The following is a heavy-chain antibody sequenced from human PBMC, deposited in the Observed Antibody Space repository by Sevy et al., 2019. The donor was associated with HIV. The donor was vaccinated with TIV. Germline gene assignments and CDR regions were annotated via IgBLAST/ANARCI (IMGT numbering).Heavy chain of an antibody. Sequence: GESLKISCKVSGYSFTNYWIGWVRQMPGKGLVWMGLIYPRDSDTRYSPSFQGQVTISADKSINTAYLQWSNLKASDTAMYYCARGLSGLMPPLGGWFDPWGQRTLVTVSS. V-gene: IGHV5-51*01. CDR1: GYSFTNYW. D-gene: IGHD2-8*01. CDR3: ARGLSGLMPPLGGWFDP. J-gene: IGHJ5*02. CDR2: IYPRDSDT.